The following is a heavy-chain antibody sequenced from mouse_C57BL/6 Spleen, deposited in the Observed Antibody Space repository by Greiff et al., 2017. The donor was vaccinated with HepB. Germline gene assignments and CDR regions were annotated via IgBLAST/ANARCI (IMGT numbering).Heavy chain of an antibody. CDR3: ARSGLYGNYVGFDY. CDR1: GYTFTSYD. V-gene: IGHV1-85*01. J-gene: IGHJ2*01. CDR2: IYPRDGST. Sequence: QVQLQQSGPELVKPGASVKLSCKASGYTFTSYDINWVKQRPGQGLEWIGWIYPRDGSTKYNEKFKGKATLTVDTSSSTAYMELHSLTSEDSAVYFCARSGLYGNYVGFDYWAKAPLSQSPQ. D-gene: IGHD2-1*01.